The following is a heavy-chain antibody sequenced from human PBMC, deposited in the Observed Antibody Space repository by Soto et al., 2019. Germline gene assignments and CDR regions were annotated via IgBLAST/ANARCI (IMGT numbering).Heavy chain of an antibody. D-gene: IGHD1-7*01. CDR2: ISAYNGNT. CDR1: GYTFTSYG. Sequence: ASVKVSCKASGYTFTSYGISWVRQAPGQGLEWMGWISAYNGNTNYAQKLQGRVTMTTDTSTSTAYMELRSLRSDDTAVYYCARAMSGTRGRPSYMDVWGKGTTVTVSS. CDR3: ARAMSGTRGRPSYMDV. V-gene: IGHV1-18*01. J-gene: IGHJ6*03.